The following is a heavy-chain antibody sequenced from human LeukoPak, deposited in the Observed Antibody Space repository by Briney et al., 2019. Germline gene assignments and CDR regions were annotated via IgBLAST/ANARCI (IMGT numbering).Heavy chain of an antibody. CDR3: VSCSSAECNGFY. Sequence: GGSLRLSCVASGFTSGKSWMSWVRQAPGKGLEWVANIKQDGSTKHYADSVKGRFTISRDNAKDSLYLQMDSLRGEDTAVYYCVSCSSAECNGFYWGQGTLVTVSS. V-gene: IGHV3-7*02. D-gene: IGHD2-2*01. CDR1: GFTSGKSW. J-gene: IGHJ4*02. CDR2: IKQDGSTK.